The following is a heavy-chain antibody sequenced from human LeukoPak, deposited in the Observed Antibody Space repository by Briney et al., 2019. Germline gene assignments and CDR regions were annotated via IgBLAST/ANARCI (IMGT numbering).Heavy chain of an antibody. J-gene: IGHJ6*02. CDR2: INPNSGGT. CDR3: ARDHCSNSGCYENHYYSMDV. CDR1: GYTFTGYY. Sequence: ASVKVSCKASGYTFTGYYMHWVRQAPGQGLEWMGWINPNSGGTDYAQKFQGRVTMTRDTSVSTAYMELSGLRSDDTAVYYCARDHCSNSGCYENHYYSMDVWGQGTTVTVSS. D-gene: IGHD2-2*01. V-gene: IGHV1-2*02.